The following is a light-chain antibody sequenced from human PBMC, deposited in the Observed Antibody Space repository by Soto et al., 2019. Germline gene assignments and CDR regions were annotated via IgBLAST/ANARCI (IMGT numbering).Light chain of an antibody. CDR1: QRVLKSSTNKNC. V-gene: IGKV4-1*01. CDR3: QQYSTPPFT. J-gene: IGKJ3*01. Sequence: DIVLTQSPASLTVSRGERATINCRSSQRVLKSSTNKNCVAWYQHKPGQPPKLLINWASTRESGVPARFSGSGSGTDFTLTISSLQAEDVAVYYCQQYSTPPFTFGPGTTVEIK. CDR2: WAS.